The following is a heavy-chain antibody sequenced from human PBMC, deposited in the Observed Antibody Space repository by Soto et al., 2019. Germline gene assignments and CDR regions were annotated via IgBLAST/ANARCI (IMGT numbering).Heavy chain of an antibody. D-gene: IGHD5-12*01. J-gene: IGHJ4*02. V-gene: IGHV4-59*01. Sequence: TLSLTCTVSGASISISYWSWIRQSPERGLEWIAYVYHTGATNYNPSLKSRVTISLDTSKGQFSLNLTSLTTADTAVYFCARGGNRYSNVASGVGGFDFWGQGSLVTV. CDR1: GASISISY. CDR3: ARGGNRYSNVASGVGGFDF. CDR2: VYHTGAT.